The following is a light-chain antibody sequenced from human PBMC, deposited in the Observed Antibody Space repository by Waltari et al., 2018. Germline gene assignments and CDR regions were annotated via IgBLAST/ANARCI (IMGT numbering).Light chain of an antibody. J-gene: IGLJ1*01. CDR3: SSYAGSNNLV. V-gene: IGLV2-8*01. CDR1: SRDVGGYQF. Sequence: QSALTQPPSASGSPGPSVTISCTGTSRDVGGYQFVSWYQQHPGRAPQLMIYEVNQRPSGVPDRFSGSKSGNTASLTVSGLQAEDEADYYCSSYAGSNNLVFGTGTKVTVL. CDR2: EVN.